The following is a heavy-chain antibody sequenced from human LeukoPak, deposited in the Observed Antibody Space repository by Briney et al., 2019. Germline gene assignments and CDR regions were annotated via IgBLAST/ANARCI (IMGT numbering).Heavy chain of an antibody. CDR3: ARDPGGYDPFFDY. J-gene: IGHJ4*02. D-gene: IGHD5-12*01. Sequence: GGSLRLSCAASGFTFDDYAMHWVRQAPGKGLEWVSGISWNSGSIGYADSVKGRFTISRDNAKNSLYLQMNSLRAEDTAVYYCARDPGGYDPFFDYWGQGTLVTVSS. CDR1: GFTFDDYA. CDR2: ISWNSGSI. V-gene: IGHV3-9*01.